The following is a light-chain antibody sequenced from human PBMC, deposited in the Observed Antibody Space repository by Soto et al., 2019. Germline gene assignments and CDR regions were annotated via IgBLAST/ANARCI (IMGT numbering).Light chain of an antibody. CDR1: QSIDSR. J-gene: IGKJ1*01. CDR3: QQYYGYSRR. V-gene: IGKV1-5*01. CDR2: DAS. Sequence: DIRVNQSLSTVSAKEKDRVTITCRASQSIDSRLAWYQQKPGKPPKLLISDASSLKSGVPSRFSGSGSATEFTLTISSLLPDDFATYYCQQYYGYSRRFGQGTMVDI.